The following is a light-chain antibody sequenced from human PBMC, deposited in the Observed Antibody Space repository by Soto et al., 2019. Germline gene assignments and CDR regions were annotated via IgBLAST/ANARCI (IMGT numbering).Light chain of an antibody. CDR3: AVWDDSLNAWV. V-gene: IGLV1-44*01. CDR2: SND. CDR1: TSNIGSNT. Sequence: QSVLTQPPSASGTPGQSVTISCSGSTSNIGSNTVNWYQQLPGTAPKLLVYSNDQRPSGVPDRFSASKSGTSAFLAISGLQSEDEADYVCAVWDDSLNAWVFGGGTQLTVL. J-gene: IGLJ3*02.